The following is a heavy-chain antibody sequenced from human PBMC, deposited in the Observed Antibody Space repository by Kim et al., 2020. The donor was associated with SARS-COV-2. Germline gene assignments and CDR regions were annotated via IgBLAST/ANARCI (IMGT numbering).Heavy chain of an antibody. V-gene: IGHV4-4*09. CDR3: AGNFYS. Sequence: IYNSGSTTYNPSLRSRVTISVDTSKNQFSLKLSSVTAADTAVYYCAGNFYSWGQGTLVTVSS. CDR2: IYNSGST. J-gene: IGHJ4*02.